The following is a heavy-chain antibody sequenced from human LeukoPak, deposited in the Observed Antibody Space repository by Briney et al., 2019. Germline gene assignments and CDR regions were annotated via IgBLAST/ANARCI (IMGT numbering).Heavy chain of an antibody. V-gene: IGHV3-53*01. CDR2: IYSGGST. CDR1: GFTVSSNY. J-gene: IGHJ4*02. CDR3: ARVRSIYFDY. Sequence: GGSLRLSCAASGFTVSSNYMSWVRQAPGKGLEWVSVIYSGGSTYYADSVKGRFTISRDNSKNTLYLQMNSLRAEDTAVYYCARVRSIYFDYWGQGTLDTVSS.